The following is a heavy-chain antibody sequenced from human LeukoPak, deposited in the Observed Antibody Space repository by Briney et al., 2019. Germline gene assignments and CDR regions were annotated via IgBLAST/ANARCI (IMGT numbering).Heavy chain of an antibody. CDR3: PRYIATTGFYYYPLDV. J-gene: IGHJ6*03. Sequence: PGGSLSLSCGASGFPYKLCPTLGLRQAPGKGLEWVSAISGSGDSTYYADSVKGRFTISRDNSKNTLYLQMNSLRAEDTAVYYCPRYIATTGFYYYPLDVWGKGTTVTVSS. CDR2: ISGSGDST. V-gene: IGHV3-23*01. D-gene: IGHD1-14*01. CDR1: GFPYKLC.